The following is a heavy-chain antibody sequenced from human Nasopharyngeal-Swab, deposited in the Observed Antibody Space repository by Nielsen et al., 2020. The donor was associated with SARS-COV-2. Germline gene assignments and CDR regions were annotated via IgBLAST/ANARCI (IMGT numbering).Heavy chain of an antibody. V-gene: IGHV4-39*01. CDR3: ARVGGYCSGGSCYNLLDY. CDR1: GGSISSSSYY. CDR2: IYYSGST. Sequence: SETLSLTCTVSGGSISSSSYYWGWIRQPPGKGLEWIGSIYYSGSTYYNPSLKSRVTISVDTSKNQFSLKLSSVTAADTAVYYCARVGGYCSGGSCYNLLDYWGQGTLVTVSS. D-gene: IGHD2-15*01. J-gene: IGHJ4*02.